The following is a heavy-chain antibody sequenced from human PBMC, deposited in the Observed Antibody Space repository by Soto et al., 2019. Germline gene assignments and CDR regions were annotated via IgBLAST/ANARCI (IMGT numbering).Heavy chain of an antibody. V-gene: IGHV4-39*01. CDR1: GGSIYSSSYY. D-gene: IGHD4-17*01. J-gene: IGHJ4*01. CDR2: IHYSGNT. CDR3: ARVPSDYGDALDY. Sequence: QLQLQESGPGLVKPSETLSLTCSVSGGSIYSSSYYWGWIRQPPAKGLEWVGSIHYSGNTNYNSSLQSRVTISVDTSKNQFSLRLTSVTAADTAVYYCARVPSDYGDALDYWGHGTLVTVSS.